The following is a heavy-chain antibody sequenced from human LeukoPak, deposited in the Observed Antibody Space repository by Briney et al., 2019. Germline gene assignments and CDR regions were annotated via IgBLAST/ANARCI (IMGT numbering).Heavy chain of an antibody. D-gene: IGHD3-3*01. V-gene: IGHV3-53*01. CDR3: TRETYYDLWSAPGGMDV. Sequence: PGGSLRLSCAASGFTVSSAYMSWVRQAPGKGLEWVSIIYSGGNTYYADSVKGRFTISRDHSKNTLYLQMNSLRAEDTAVYYCTRETYYDLWSAPGGMDVWGQGSTVTVSS. J-gene: IGHJ6*02. CDR1: GFTVSSAY. CDR2: IYSGGNT.